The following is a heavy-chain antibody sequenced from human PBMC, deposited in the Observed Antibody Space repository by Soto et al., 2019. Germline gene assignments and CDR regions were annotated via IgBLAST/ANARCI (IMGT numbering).Heavy chain of an antibody. Sequence: HPXESLSLTCVASGFTFSRYGMHWVRQAPGEGLEWMAVIVNDVSNRDHADSVKGRFTISRDNSKNTLYLQMNSLGVEDTAMYYCERDDDYEGNGLDYWGQGTLVTVSS. CDR1: GFTFSRYG. J-gene: IGHJ4*02. CDR3: ERDDDYEGNGLDY. CDR2: IVNDVSNR. V-gene: IGHV3-33*01. D-gene: IGHD4-17*01.